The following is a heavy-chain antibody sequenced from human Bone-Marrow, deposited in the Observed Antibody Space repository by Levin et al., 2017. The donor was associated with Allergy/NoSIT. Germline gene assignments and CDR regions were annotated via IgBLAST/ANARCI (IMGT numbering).Heavy chain of an antibody. CDR1: GFTFSSYW. D-gene: IGHD2-2*01. Sequence: PGGSLRLSCAASGFTFSSYWMHWVRQAPGKGLVWVSRINSDGSSTSYADSVKGRFTISRDNAKNTLYLQMNSLRAEDTAVYYCARAPVVPAAMHRWFDPWGQGTLVTVSS. CDR2: INSDGSST. J-gene: IGHJ5*02. CDR3: ARAPVVPAAMHRWFDP. V-gene: IGHV3-74*01.